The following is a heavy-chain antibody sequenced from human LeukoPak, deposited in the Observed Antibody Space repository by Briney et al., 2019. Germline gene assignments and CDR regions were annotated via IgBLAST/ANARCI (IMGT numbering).Heavy chain of an antibody. V-gene: IGHV3-53*01. CDR3: AREGGSYYYFDY. J-gene: IGHJ4*02. CDR1: GFTVSSNY. D-gene: IGHD1-26*01. CDR2: IYSGGST. Sequence: GGSLRLSCAASGFTVSSNYMSWVRQAPGKGLEWVSVIYSGGSTYYADSVKGLFTISRDNSKNTLYLQMNSLRAEDTAVYYCAREGGSYYYFDYWGQGTLVTVSS.